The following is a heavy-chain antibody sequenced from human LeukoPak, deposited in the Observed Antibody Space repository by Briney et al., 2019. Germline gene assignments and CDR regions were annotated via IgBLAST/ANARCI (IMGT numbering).Heavy chain of an antibody. CDR3: ARQDHPENYYDSSGYYPNWFDP. CDR1: GFTFSSYA. V-gene: IGHV3-30-3*01. J-gene: IGHJ5*02. Sequence: GGSLRLSCAASGFTFSSYAMHWVRQAPGKGLEWAAVISYDGSNKYYADSVKGRFTISRDNSKNTLYLQMNSLRAEDTAVYYCARQDHPENYYDSSGYYPNWFDPWGQGTLVTVSS. CDR2: ISYDGSNK. D-gene: IGHD3-22*01.